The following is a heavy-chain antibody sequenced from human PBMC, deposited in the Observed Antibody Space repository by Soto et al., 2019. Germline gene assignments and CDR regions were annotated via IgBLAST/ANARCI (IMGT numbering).Heavy chain of an antibody. V-gene: IGHV3-30-3*01. CDR1: GFTFSSYA. D-gene: IGHD1-26*01. CDR2: ISYDGSNK. J-gene: IGHJ4*02. CDR3: ASETLIVGATDFDY. Sequence: QVQLVESGGGVVQPGRSLRLSCAASGFTFSSYAMHWVRQAPGKGLEWVAVISYDGSNKYYADSVKGRFTISRDNSKNTLYLQMNSLRAEDTAVYYCASETLIVGATDFDYWGQGTLVTVSS.